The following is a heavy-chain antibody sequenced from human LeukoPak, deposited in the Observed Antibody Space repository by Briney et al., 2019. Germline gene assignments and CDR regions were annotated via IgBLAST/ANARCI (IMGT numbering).Heavy chain of an antibody. CDR3: ARGERYGSSNY. V-gene: IGHV3-30*03. Sequence: GGSLRLSCAASGFTFSTYGMHWVRQAPGKGLEWVAVISYDGSDKYYADSVKGRFTISRDNSKNTLYLQMNSLRAEDTAVYYCARGERYGSSNYWGQGTLVTVSS. CDR2: ISYDGSDK. J-gene: IGHJ4*02. CDR1: GFTFSTYG. D-gene: IGHD1-26*01.